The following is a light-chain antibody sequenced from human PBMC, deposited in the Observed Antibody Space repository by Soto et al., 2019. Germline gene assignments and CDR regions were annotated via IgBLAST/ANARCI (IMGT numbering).Light chain of an antibody. V-gene: IGKV1-33*01. CDR2: DAS. CDR3: QQYDNLPS. Sequence: IQMTQSPSSLSASVGDRVTITCQASQDISNYLNWYHQKPGKAPKLLIYDASNLETGVPSRFSGSGSGTDFTFTISSLQPEDIATYYCQQYDNLPSFGGGTKVDI. CDR1: QDISNY. J-gene: IGKJ4*01.